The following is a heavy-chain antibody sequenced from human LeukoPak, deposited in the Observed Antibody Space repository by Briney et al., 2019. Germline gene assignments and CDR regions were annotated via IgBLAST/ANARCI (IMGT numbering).Heavy chain of an antibody. CDR2: INPNTGGT. CDR1: GYTFTGYY. Sequence: ASVKVSCKASGYTFTGYYVHWVRQAPGQGLEWMGWINPNTGGTNYAQKFQGRVTMTEDTSTNAAYMELNKLTSDDTAVYYCGRGNKSFDPWGQGTLVTVSS. J-gene: IGHJ5*02. V-gene: IGHV1-2*02. CDR3: GRGNKSFDP.